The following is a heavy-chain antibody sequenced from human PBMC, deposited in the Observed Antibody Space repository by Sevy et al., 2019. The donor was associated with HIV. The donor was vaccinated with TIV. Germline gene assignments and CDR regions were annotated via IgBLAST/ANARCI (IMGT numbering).Heavy chain of an antibody. Sequence: LSLTCAASGITFSSYEMNLVRQAPGKGLEWVSYISSSGSTIYDADSVKGRFTISRDNAKNLLYLQMNSLRDEDTAVYFCARDRAGFHGMDVWGQGTTVTVSS. CDR1: GITFSSYE. CDR2: ISSSGSTI. J-gene: IGHJ6*02. CDR3: ARDRAGFHGMDV. V-gene: IGHV3-48*03.